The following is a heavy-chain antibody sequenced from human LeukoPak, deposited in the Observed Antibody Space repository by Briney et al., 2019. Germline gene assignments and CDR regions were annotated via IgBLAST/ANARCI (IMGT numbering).Heavy chain of an antibody. CDR2: IRSNGGET. CDR1: GFTFSDYS. CDR3: AKGGYTTWFDP. D-gene: IGHD2-15*01. Sequence: GGSLRLSCAASGFTFSDYSMTWFRQAPGKGLEWVSTIRSNGGETYYADSVKGRFTVSRDNSKNTLSVEMNSLRAEDTAVYYCAKGGYTTWFDPWGQGTLVTVSS. V-gene: IGHV3-23*01. J-gene: IGHJ5*02.